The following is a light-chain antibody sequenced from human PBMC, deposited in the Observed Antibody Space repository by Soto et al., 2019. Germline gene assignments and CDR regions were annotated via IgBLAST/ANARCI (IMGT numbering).Light chain of an antibody. V-gene: IGKV3-11*01. CDR3: QQRSNWPPSIT. CDR1: QSVRGTF. CDR2: DAS. Sequence: EVVLNQSPDTLSLSTGDRATLSCRASQSVRGTFLAWYQQKPGQAPRLLIYDASNRATGIPARFSGSGSGTDFTLTISSLEPEDFAVYYCQQRSNWPPSITFGQGTRLEIK. J-gene: IGKJ5*01.